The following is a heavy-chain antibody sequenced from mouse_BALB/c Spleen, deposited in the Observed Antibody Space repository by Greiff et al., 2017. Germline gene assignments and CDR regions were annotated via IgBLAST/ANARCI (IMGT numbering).Heavy chain of an antibody. CDR1: GDSITSGY. V-gene: IGHV3-8*02. CDR3: ARDDYDDFYFDY. Sequence: EVQLQQSGPSLVKPSQTLSLTCSVTGDSITSGYWNWIRKFPGNKLEYMGYISYSGSTYYNPSLKSRISITRDTSKNQYYLQLNSVTTEDTATYYGARDDYDDFYFDYWGQGTTLTVSS. D-gene: IGHD2-4*01. CDR2: ISYSGST. J-gene: IGHJ2*01.